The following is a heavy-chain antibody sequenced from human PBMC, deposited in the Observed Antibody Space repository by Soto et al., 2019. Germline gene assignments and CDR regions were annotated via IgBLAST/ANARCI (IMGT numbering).Heavy chain of an antibody. J-gene: IGHJ6*02. CDR2: ISYDGSNK. CDR1: GFTFSSYG. V-gene: IGHV3-30*18. CDR3: AKGLIRFLEWLDGMDV. D-gene: IGHD3-3*01. Sequence: QVQLVESGGGVVQPGRSLRLSCAASGFTFSSYGMHWVRQAPGKGLEGVAVISYDGSNKYYADSVKGRFTISRDNSKNTLYLQMNSLRAEDTAVYYCAKGLIRFLEWLDGMDVWGQGTTVTVSS.